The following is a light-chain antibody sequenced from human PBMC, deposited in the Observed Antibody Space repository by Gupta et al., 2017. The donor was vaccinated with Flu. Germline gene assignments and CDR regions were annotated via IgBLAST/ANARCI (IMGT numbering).Light chain of an antibody. Sequence: IVMTQSPATLSVSPGERATLSCRASQSVSSNLAWYQQKPGQAPRLLISGAATRATGIPARFSGSGSGTEFTLTISSLQSEEFAIYYCQQYSNWRSFGQGTKLEIK. J-gene: IGKJ2*04. V-gene: IGKV3-15*01. CDR3: QQYSNWRS. CDR1: QSVSSN. CDR2: GAA.